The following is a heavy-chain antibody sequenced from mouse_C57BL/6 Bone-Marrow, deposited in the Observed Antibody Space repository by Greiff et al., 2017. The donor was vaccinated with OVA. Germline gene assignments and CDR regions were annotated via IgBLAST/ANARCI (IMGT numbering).Heavy chain of an antibody. Sequence: EVKLMESGGDLVKPGGSLKLSCAASGFTFSSYGMSWVRQTPDKRLEWVATISSGGSYTYYPDSVKGRFTISRDNAKNTLYLQMSSLKSEDTAMYYCARREVVAHWYFDVWGTGTTVTVSS. D-gene: IGHD1-1*01. CDR1: GFTFSSYG. CDR2: ISSGGSYT. J-gene: IGHJ1*03. CDR3: ARREVVAHWYFDV. V-gene: IGHV5-6*02.